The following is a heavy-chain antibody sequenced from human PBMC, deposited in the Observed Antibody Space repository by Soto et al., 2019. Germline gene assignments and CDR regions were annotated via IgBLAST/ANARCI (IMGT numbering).Heavy chain of an antibody. J-gene: IGHJ4*02. CDR1: GGTFSSYA. D-gene: IGHD2-8*01. Sequence: GASVKVSCKASGGTFSSYAISGVRQAHGQGLEWMGGIIPIFGTANYAQKFQGRVTITADESTSTAYMELSSLRSEDTAVYYCARSDCTNGVCGVGFDYWGQGTLVTVSS. V-gene: IGHV1-69*13. CDR2: IIPIFGTA. CDR3: ARSDCTNGVCGVGFDY.